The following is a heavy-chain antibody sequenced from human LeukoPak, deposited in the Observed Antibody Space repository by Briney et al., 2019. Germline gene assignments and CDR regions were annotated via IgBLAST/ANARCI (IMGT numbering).Heavy chain of an antibody. D-gene: IGHD1-26*01. CDR2: ISYDGSNK. J-gene: IGHJ6*02. Sequence: GRSLRLSCAASGFTFSSYGMHWVRQAPGKGLEWVAVISYDGSNKYYADSVKGRFTISRDNSKNTLYLQMNSLRAEDTAVYYCARGFSAIYYYGMDVWGQGTTVTVSS. CDR1: GFTFSSYG. CDR3: ARGFSAIYYYGMDV. V-gene: IGHV3-30*03.